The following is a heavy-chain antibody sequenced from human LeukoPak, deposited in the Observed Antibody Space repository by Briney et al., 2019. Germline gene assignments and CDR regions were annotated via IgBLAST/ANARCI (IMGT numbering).Heavy chain of an antibody. J-gene: IGHJ4*02. CDR1: GGSISSYY. D-gene: IGHD5-24*01. V-gene: IGHV4-59*01. CDR3: ARGLRSMGDY. CDR2: IYYSGST. Sequence: SETLSLTCTVSGGSISSYYWSWIRQPPGKGLEWIGYIYYSGSTNYNPSLKSRVTISVDTSKNQFSLKLSSVTAADTAVYYCARGLRSMGDYRGQGTLVTVSS.